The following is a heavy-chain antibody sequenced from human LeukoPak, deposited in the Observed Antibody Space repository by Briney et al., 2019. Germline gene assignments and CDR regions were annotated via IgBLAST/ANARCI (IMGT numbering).Heavy chain of an antibody. CDR2: IYYSGST. CDR3: ARIDIAVASYYFDY. CDR1: GGSISRNSYY. D-gene: IGHD6-19*01. Sequence: YPSETLSLTCTVSGGSISRNSYYWSWIRQPPGKGLEWIGYIYYSGSTNYNPSLKRRVTISVDTSKNQFSLKLSSVTAADTAVYYCARIDIAVASYYFDYWGQGTLVTVSS. V-gene: IGHV4-61*01. J-gene: IGHJ4*02.